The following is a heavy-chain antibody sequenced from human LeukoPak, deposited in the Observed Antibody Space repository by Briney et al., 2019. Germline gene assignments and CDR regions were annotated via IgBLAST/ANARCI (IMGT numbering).Heavy chain of an antibody. D-gene: IGHD1-26*01. CDR3: AKARVGSTWDSPDY. CDR2: ITGDGGGT. CDR1: GFTFDDYA. J-gene: IGHJ4*02. V-gene: IGHV3-43*02. Sequence: GGSLRLSCAASGFTFDDYAMHWVRQAPGKGLEWVSLITGDGGGTYSADSVKGRFTISRDNSKTSLYMQMNSLRIEDTALYYCAKARVGSTWDSPDYWGQGTLVTVSS.